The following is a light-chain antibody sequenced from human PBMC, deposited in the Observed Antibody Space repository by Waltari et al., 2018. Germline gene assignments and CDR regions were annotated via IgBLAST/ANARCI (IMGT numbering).Light chain of an antibody. J-gene: IGLJ3*02. Sequence: QSALTQPASVSGSPGQSLTIPCTGTSRDGGGYKSGSWYQQQPGKAPKLMIYDVSKRPSGVSNRFSGSKSGNTASLTISGLQAEDEADYYCTSYTSSTSWVFGGGTKLTVL. V-gene: IGLV2-14*01. CDR1: SRDGGGYKS. CDR3: TSYTSSTSWV. CDR2: DVS.